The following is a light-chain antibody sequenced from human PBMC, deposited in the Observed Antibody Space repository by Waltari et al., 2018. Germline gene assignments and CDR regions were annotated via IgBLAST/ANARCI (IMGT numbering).Light chain of an antibody. CDR2: DTS. J-gene: IGKJ4*01. CDR1: HRVDWY. CDR3: QQRRSWPLT. Sequence: ILLTQPPAPLPLSPGERATLSCRASHRVDWYLAWYHQRPGQPPRLLIYDTSNRAPGSPARFSGSGSDTDFTLTISSLEPEDFAVYYCQQRRSWPLTFGGGTKVEIE. V-gene: IGKV3-11*01.